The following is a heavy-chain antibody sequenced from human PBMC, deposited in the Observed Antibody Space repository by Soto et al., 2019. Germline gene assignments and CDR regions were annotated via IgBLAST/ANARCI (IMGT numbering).Heavy chain of an antibody. CDR3: ARDVIAAAGILDY. J-gene: IGHJ4*02. Sequence: PGGSLRLSCAASGFTFSSYSMNWVRQAPGKGLEWVSYISSSSSTIYYADSVKGRFTISRDNAKNSLYLQMNSLRAEDTAVYYCARDVIAAAGILDYWGQGTLVTVSS. CDR2: ISSSSSTI. CDR1: GFTFSSYS. V-gene: IGHV3-48*01. D-gene: IGHD6-13*01.